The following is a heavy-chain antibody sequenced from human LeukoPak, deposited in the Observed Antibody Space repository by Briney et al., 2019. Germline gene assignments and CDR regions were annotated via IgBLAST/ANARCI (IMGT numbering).Heavy chain of an antibody. D-gene: IGHD5-24*01. CDR3: ARDGIATNDY. Sequence: GSLRLSSAASGFTFSGYAMQWVRQAPEKRPEYVAGISGDGGTIYYANSVKGRFTISRDNSKNTLYLQMGSLRAEDMAVYYCARDGIATNDYWGQGTLVTVSS. CDR2: ISGDGGTI. J-gene: IGHJ4*02. V-gene: IGHV3-64*01. CDR1: GFTFSGYA.